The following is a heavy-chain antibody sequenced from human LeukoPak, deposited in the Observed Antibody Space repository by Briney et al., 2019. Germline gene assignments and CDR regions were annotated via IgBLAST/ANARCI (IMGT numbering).Heavy chain of an antibody. D-gene: IGHD2-15*01. CDR3: ARASVDHSIVAGDYFDY. J-gene: IGHJ4*02. CDR1: GYSINNAHY. CDR2: ISQSAIA. V-gene: IGHV4-38-2*01. Sequence: ASETLSLTCAVSGYSINNAHYWAWIRQPPGKGLEWISNISQSAIASCNPSLKSRVTISLDTSNSHFSLDLRSVTAADTAVYCCARASVDHSIVAGDYFDYWGQGTLVTVSS.